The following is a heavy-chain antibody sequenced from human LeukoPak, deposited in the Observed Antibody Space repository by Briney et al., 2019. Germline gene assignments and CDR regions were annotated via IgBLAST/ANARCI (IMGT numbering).Heavy chain of an antibody. CDR3: ARGVPATNEDWFDP. CDR1: GYTFTGYY. V-gene: IGHV1-2*02. D-gene: IGHD2-2*01. J-gene: IGHJ5*02. CDR2: INPNSGGT. Sequence: GASVKVSCKASGYTFTGYYMHWVRQAPGRGLEWMGWINPNSGGTNYTQKFQGRVTMTRDTSISTAYMELSRLRSDDTAVYYCARGVPATNEDWFDPWGQGTLVTVSS.